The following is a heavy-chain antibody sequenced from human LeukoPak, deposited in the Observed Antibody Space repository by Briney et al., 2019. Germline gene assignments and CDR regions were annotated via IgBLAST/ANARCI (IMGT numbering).Heavy chain of an antibody. CDR3: ARSRMTTVIAFDY. J-gene: IGHJ4*02. V-gene: IGHV4-59*01. CDR1: GGSISPYY. D-gene: IGHD4-11*01. Sequence: SETLSLTCVVSGGSISPYYWSWIRQSPGKGLEWIGYIDPSGSASYNPSLKSRVTISEDTSRTRFSLKLNSVTAADTAVYYCARSRMTTVIAFDYWGQGTLVTVSS. CDR2: IDPSGSA.